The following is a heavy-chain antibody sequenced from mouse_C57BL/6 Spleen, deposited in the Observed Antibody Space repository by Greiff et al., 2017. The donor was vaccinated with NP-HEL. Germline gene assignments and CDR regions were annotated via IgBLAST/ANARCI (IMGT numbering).Heavy chain of an antibody. Sequence: EVQLQQSGPVLVKPGASVKMSCKASGYTFTDYYMNWVKQSHGKSLEWIGVINPYNGGTSYNQKFKGKATLTVDKSSSTAYMELNSLTSEDSAVYYCARRWLTGTLDYWGQGTTLTVSS. CDR2: INPYNGGT. J-gene: IGHJ2*01. CDR3: ARRWLTGTLDY. CDR1: GYTFTDYY. V-gene: IGHV1-19*01. D-gene: IGHD4-1*01.